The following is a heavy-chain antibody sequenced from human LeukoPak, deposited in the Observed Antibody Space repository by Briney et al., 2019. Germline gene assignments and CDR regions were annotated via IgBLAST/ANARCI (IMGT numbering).Heavy chain of an antibody. CDR3: AKLGVSGYFDY. V-gene: IGHV1-18*04. J-gene: IGHJ4*02. CDR1: GYTFTTYG. CDR2: ISAKNGNT. Sequence: ASVKVSCKASGYTFTTYGITWVRQAPGQGLEWMGWISAKNGNTNYAQKFQGRVTMTTDTSTSTAYMELSGLRSDDAAVYYCAKLGVSGYFDYWGQGRLVTVSS. D-gene: IGHD1-26*01.